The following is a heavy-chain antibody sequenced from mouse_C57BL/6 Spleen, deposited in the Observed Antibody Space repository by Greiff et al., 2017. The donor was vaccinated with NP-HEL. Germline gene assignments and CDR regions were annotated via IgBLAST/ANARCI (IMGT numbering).Heavy chain of an antibody. CDR3: ARSGGMDYAMDY. CDR2: IYPRSGNT. V-gene: IGHV1-81*01. D-gene: IGHD1-1*02. Sequence: QVHVKQSGAELARPGASVKLSCKASGYTFTSYGISWVKQRTGQGLEWIGEIYPRSGNTYYNEKFKGKATLTADKSSSTAYMELRSLTSEDSAVYFCARSGGMDYAMDYWGQGTSVTVSS. J-gene: IGHJ4*01. CDR1: GYTFTSYG.